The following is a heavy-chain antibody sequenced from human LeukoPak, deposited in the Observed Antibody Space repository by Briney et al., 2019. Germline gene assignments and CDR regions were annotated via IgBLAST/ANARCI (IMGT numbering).Heavy chain of an antibody. CDR3: ARELYGSGSPFDY. J-gene: IGHJ4*02. CDR1: GFTFSSYS. D-gene: IGHD3-10*01. V-gene: IGHV3-48*04. Sequence: GGSLRLPCAASGFTFSSYSMNWVRQAPGKGLEWVSYISSSGSTIYYADSVKGRFTISRDNAKNSLYLQMNSLRAEDTAVYYCARELYGSGSPFDYWGQGTLVTVSS. CDR2: ISSSGSTI.